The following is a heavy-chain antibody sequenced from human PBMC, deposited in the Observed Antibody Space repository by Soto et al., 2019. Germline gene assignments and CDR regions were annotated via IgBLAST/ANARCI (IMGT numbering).Heavy chain of an antibody. J-gene: IGHJ5*02. D-gene: IGHD6-13*01. CDR3: ARTDGGQLVREGVDWFDP. CDR2: INAGNGNT. V-gene: IGHV1-3*01. CDR1: GYTFTSYA. Sequence: QVQLVQSGAEVKKPGASVKVSCKASGYTFTSYAMHWVRQAPGQRLEWMGWINAGNGNTKYSQMFQGRVTITRDTSASTAYRGLSSLESEDTAVYYCARTDGGQLVREGVDWFDPCGQGTLVTVSS.